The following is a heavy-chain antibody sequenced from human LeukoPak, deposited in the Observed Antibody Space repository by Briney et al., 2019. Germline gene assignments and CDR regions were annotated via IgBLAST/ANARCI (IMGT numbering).Heavy chain of an antibody. CDR2: IYYSGST. CDR1: GGSISSHY. Sequence: SETLSLTCTVSGGSISSHYWSWIRQPPGKGLEWIGYIYYSGSTNYNPSLKSRVTISVDTSKNQFSLKLSSVTAADTAVYYCARAIDLWFGELSGYYFDYWGQGTLVTVSS. V-gene: IGHV4-59*11. CDR3: ARAIDLWFGELSGYYFDY. J-gene: IGHJ4*02. D-gene: IGHD3-10*01.